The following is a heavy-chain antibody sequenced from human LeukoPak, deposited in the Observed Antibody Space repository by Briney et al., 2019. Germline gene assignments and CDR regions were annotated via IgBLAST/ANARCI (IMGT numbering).Heavy chain of an antibody. J-gene: IGHJ4*02. CDR1: GFTFSSYW. D-gene: IGHD2-2*01. CDR2: INQDGSGE. V-gene: IGHV3-7*01. Sequence: PGGSLRLSCAASGFTFSSYWMSWVRQAPGKGLEWVANINQDGSGEYYVDSVKGRFTISRDNAKNSLFLQMNSLRAEDTAIYYCARARPYQLPPRPVDYWGQGTLVTVSS. CDR3: ARARPYQLPPRPVDY.